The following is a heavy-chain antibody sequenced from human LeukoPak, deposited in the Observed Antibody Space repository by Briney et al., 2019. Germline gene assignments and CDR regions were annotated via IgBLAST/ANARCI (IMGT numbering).Heavy chain of an antibody. CDR3: ARDLDDYNALPPLFQY. CDR2: TSGGGSST. Sequence: PGGSLRLSCAASGFTFRNYAMSWVRQAPGKGLEWVSATSGGGSSTYSADSVKGRFTISRDNSKNMLYLQMNSLRAEDTAVYYCARDLDDYNALPPLFQYWGQGTLVTVSS. CDR1: GFTFRNYA. J-gene: IGHJ1*01. V-gene: IGHV3-23*01. D-gene: IGHD5-24*01.